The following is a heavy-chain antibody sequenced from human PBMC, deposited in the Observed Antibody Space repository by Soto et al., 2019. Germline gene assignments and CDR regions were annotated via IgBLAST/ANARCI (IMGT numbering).Heavy chain of an antibody. V-gene: IGHV3-33*01. J-gene: IGHJ6*02. CDR3: ARDMGDFWCGTYYGMHV. Sequence: QVQLVESGGGVIQPGRSLRLTCAASGFTFSSYGMHWVRQAPGKGLEWVAVIWYDGSNKYYADSVKGRFTISRDNSKNTLYLQMNSLRAEDTAVYYCARDMGDFWCGTYYGMHVWGQGTTVTVSS. CDR2: IWYDGSNK. CDR1: GFTFSSYG. D-gene: IGHD3-3*01.